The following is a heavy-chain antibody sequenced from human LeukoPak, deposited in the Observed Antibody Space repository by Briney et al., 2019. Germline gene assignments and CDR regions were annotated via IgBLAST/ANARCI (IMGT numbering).Heavy chain of an antibody. CDR3: ARGGTSGYSSTRHFWGGNYYFDY. J-gene: IGHJ4*02. D-gene: IGHD2-2*01. CDR1: GFTFDDYW. CDR2: INKDGSEK. V-gene: IGHV3-7*01. Sequence: PGGSLRPSCGASGFTFDDYWMSWVRQAPGQGLEWVANINKDGSEKFYLDSAKGRFTISRDNARNSLYLQVNSLRAEDTAVYYCARGGTSGYSSTRHFWGGNYYFDYWGQGSLVTVSS.